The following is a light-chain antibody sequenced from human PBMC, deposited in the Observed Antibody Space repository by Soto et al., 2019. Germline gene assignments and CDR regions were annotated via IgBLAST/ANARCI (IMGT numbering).Light chain of an antibody. CDR2: EVS. Sequence: DIVMTQTPVSLSVSPGQPASISCKSSQSLLHSNGKTPLYWYLQRPGQPPHLLIYEVSSRFTGVPDRFSGSGSGTDFTLTISRVDADDVGIYYCMQSLQVPLSFGGGTKV. CDR1: QSLLHSNGKTP. CDR3: MQSLQVPLS. J-gene: IGKJ4*01. V-gene: IGKV2D-29*01.